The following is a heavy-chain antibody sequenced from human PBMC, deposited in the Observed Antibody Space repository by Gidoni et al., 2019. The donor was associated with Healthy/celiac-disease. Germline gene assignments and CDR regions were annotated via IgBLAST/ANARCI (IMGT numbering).Heavy chain of an antibody. V-gene: IGHV3-23*01. J-gene: IGHJ3*02. CDR3: AKGDSSSWHAFDI. D-gene: IGHD6-13*01. CDR1: GFTFSSYA. CDR2: ISGSGGST. Sequence: EVQLLESGGGLVQPGGSLSLSCAASGFTFSSYAMSWVRQAPGKGLEWVSAISGSGGSTYYADSVKGRFTISRDNSKNTLYLQMNSLRAEDTAVYYCAKGDSSSWHAFDIWGQGTMVTVSS.